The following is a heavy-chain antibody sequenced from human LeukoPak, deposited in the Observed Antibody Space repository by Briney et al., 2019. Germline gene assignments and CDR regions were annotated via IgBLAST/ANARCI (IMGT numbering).Heavy chain of an antibody. CDR2: IIPIFGTA. Sequence: SVKVSCKASGGTCSSYAISWVRQASGQGLEWMGGIIPIFGTANYAQKFQGRVTITADESTSTAYMELSSLRSEDTAVYYCAKGFQGTYYDFWSGSYNFDFWGQGTLVTVSS. V-gene: IGHV1-69*13. J-gene: IGHJ4*02. D-gene: IGHD3-3*01. CDR3: AKGFQGTYYDFWSGSYNFDF. CDR1: GGTCSSYA.